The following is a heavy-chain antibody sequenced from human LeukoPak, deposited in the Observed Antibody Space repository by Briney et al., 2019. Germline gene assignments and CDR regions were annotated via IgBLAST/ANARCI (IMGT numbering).Heavy chain of an antibody. V-gene: IGHV3-23*01. CDR1: SFTFSDYG. D-gene: IGHD1-1*01. J-gene: IGHJ4*02. Sequence: GGSLRLSCEASSFTFSDYGMSWVRQAPGKGLEWVAGISGSGADTYYADSVKGRFTVSRDNSRNTLFLQMDGLTVEDTALYYCAKGPRALDHSTHRFDYWGKGTLVTVSS. CDR2: ISGSGADT. CDR3: AKGPRALDHSTHRFDY.